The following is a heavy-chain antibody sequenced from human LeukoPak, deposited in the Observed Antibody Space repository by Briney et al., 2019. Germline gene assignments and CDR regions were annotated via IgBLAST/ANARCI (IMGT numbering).Heavy chain of an antibody. CDR2: IYYSGST. D-gene: IGHD2-2*01. Sequence: SQTLSLTCTVSGGSIGSGGYYWSWIRQHPGKGLEWIGYIYYSGSTYYNPSLKSRVTISVDTSKNQFSLKLSSVTAADTAVYYCARAGATVVPAAHRRADAFDIWGQGTMVTVSS. V-gene: IGHV4-31*03. J-gene: IGHJ3*02. CDR1: GGSIGSGGYY. CDR3: ARAGATVVPAAHRRADAFDI.